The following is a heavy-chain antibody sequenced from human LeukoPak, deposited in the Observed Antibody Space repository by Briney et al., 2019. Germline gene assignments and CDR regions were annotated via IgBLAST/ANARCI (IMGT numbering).Heavy chain of an antibody. CDR1: RCTFTSYG. Sequence: ASVTVSCQPSRCTFTSYGISWVRQAPAQGLEWMGWISAYNGNTNYAQKLQGRVTMTTDTTTSTAYMELRSLRSDDTAVYYCARDIGDFPDHALMGATNYGMDVWGQGTTVTVSS. CDR2: ISAYNGNT. CDR3: ARDIGDFPDHALMGATNYGMDV. J-gene: IGHJ6*02. V-gene: IGHV1-18*01. D-gene: IGHD1-26*01.